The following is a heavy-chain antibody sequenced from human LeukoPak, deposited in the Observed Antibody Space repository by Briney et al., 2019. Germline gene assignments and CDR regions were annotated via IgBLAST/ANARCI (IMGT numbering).Heavy chain of an antibody. CDR3: ARDLGYSSSIAAPPGNYGTDV. CDR2: IYYSGST. Sequence: SETLSLTCTVSGGSISSYYWSWIRQPPGKGLEWIGYIYYSGSTNYNPSLKSRVTISVDTSKNQFSLKLSSVTAADTAVYYCARDLGYSSSIAAPPGNYGTDVWGQGTTVTVSS. CDR1: GGSISSYY. J-gene: IGHJ6*02. D-gene: IGHD6-6*01. V-gene: IGHV4-59*01.